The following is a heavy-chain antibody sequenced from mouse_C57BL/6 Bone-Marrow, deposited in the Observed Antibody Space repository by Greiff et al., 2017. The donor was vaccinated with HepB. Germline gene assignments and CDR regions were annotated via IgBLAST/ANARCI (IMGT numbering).Heavy chain of an antibody. CDR2: IYPGDGDT. CDR3: ARWYYGSSDY. CDR1: GYAFSSSW. Sequence: VQLQQSGPELVKPGASVKISCKASGYAFSSSWMNWVKQRPGKGLGWIGRIYPGDGDTNYNGKFKGKATLTADKSSSTAYMQLSSLTSEDSAVYCCARWYYGSSDYWGQGTTLTVSS. V-gene: IGHV1-82*01. D-gene: IGHD1-1*01. J-gene: IGHJ2*01.